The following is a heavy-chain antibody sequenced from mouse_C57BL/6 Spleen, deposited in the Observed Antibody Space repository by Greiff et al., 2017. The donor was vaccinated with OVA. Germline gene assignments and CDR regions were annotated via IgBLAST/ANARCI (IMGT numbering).Heavy chain of an antibody. CDR3: ARVGTTVVETDWYFDV. CDR1: GYSITSGYY. V-gene: IGHV3-6*01. D-gene: IGHD1-1*01. CDR2: ISYDGSN. Sequence: EVKLMESGPGLVKPSQSLSLTCSVTGYSITSGYYWNWIRQFPGNKLEWMGYISYDGSNNYNPSLKNRISITRDTAKNQFFLKLNSVTTEDTATYYGARVGTTVVETDWYFDVWGTGTTVTVSS. J-gene: IGHJ1*03.